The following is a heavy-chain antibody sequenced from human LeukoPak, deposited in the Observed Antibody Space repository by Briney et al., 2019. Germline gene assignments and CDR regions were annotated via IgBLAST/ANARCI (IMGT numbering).Heavy chain of an antibody. Sequence: SETLSLTCTVSGGSINSGYYFWGWVRQSPGKGLEWIGEINHSGTTNYNVSLKSRVTISVDTSKNQFSLRLRSLTAADTAVYYCARLCFGEAPLYYYYYGLDVWGQGTTVTVSS. D-gene: IGHD3-10*01. V-gene: IGHV4-39*07. CDR1: GGSINSGYYF. CDR3: ARLCFGEAPLYYYYYGLDV. J-gene: IGHJ6*02. CDR2: INHSGTT.